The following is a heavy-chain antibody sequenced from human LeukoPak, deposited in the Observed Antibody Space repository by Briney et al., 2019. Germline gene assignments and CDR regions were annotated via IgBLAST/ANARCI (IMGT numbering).Heavy chain of an antibody. Sequence: GGSLRLSCAASGFTFSSYAMHWVRQAPGKGLEWVAVISYDGSNKYYADSVKGRFTISRDNAKNSLYLQMNSLRAEDTAVYYCARAPSSTSCLDYWGQGTLVTVSS. V-gene: IGHV3-30-3*01. CDR2: ISYDGSNK. D-gene: IGHD2-2*01. CDR3: ARAPSSTSCLDY. J-gene: IGHJ4*02. CDR1: GFTFSSYA.